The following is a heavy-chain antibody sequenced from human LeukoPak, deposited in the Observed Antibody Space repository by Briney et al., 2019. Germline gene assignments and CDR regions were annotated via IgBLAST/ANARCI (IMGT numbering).Heavy chain of an antibody. J-gene: IGHJ5*02. CDR1: GFTFSSYS. Sequence: GGSLRLSCAASGFTFSSYSMNWVRQAPGKGLEWVSYISSSGSTIYYADSVKGRFTISRDNAKNSLYLQMNSLRAEDTAVYYCAKDPSSSWPKNWFDPWGQGTLVTVSS. CDR2: ISSSGSTI. D-gene: IGHD6-13*01. V-gene: IGHV3-48*04. CDR3: AKDPSSSWPKNWFDP.